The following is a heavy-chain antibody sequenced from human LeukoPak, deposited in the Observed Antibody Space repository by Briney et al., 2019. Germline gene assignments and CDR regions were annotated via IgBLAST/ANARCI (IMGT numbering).Heavy chain of an antibody. J-gene: IGHJ6*03. D-gene: IGHD6-13*01. CDR2: IYYSGST. CDR1: GGSISSCY. Sequence: SETLSLTCTVSGGSISSCYWSWIRQPPGKGLEWIGYIYYSGSTNYNPSLKSRVTISVDTSKNQFSLKLSSVTAADTAVYYCARVCWAAAGSITYYYYYYMDVWGKGTTVTISS. CDR3: ARVCWAAAGSITYYYYYYMDV. V-gene: IGHV4-59*01.